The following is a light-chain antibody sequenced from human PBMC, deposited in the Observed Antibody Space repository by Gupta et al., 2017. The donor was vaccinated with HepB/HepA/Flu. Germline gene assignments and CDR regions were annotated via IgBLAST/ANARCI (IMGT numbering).Light chain of an antibody. CDR3: QQVDNFPLT. Sequence: DIQLIQSPSSVSASVGDRVTITCRARKDIRSRLAWYQQKPGKAPKLLIYSASTWQTGVPLRFSGSGSGSDFTLTISSLQPEDFATYFCQQVDNFPLTFGGGTTVESK. V-gene: IGKV1-12*01. CDR1: KDIRSR. CDR2: SAS. J-gene: IGKJ4*01.